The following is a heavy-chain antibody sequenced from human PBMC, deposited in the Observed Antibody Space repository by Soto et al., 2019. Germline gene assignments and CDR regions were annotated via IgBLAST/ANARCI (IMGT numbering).Heavy chain of an antibody. CDR1: GFTFSSYA. Sequence: EVQLVESGGGLVQPGGSLRLSCAASGFTFSSYAMHWVRQAPGTGREYVSALSSDEGSTYYANSVKGRFTISRDNSKNTLYLQMGSLRAGDMAVYYCARDRKQRLANNGYYYYMDGWGKGTTVTVPS. CDR3: ARDRKQRLANNGYYYYMDG. CDR2: LSSDEGST. J-gene: IGHJ6*03. D-gene: IGHD6-19*01. V-gene: IGHV3-64*01.